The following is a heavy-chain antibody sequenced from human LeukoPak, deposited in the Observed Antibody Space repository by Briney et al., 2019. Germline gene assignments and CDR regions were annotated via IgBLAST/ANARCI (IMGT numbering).Heavy chain of an antibody. V-gene: IGHV3-21*01. CDR3: ARAGFLDAFDI. J-gene: IGHJ3*02. Sequence: GGSLRLSCAASGFTFSSYSMNWVRQAPGKGLEWVSSISSSSSYIYYADSVKGRFTISRDNAKNSLYLQMNSLRAEDTAVYYCARAGFLDAFDIWGQGTMVTVSS. CDR2: ISSSSSYI. CDR1: GFTFSSYS.